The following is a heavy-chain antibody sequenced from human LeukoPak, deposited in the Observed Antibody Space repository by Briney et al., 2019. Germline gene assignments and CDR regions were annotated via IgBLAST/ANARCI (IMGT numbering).Heavy chain of an antibody. Sequence: SQTLSLTFAISGDSVSNDSAAWNWIRQSPSRGLEWLGRTYYRSKWYNNYAVSVKSRMTINPDTSKNQLSLQLNSVTPEDTAVCYCARDVSGSYDYWGQGTLVTVSS. CDR3: ARDVSGSYDY. D-gene: IGHD1-26*01. CDR2: TYYRSKWYN. J-gene: IGHJ4*02. V-gene: IGHV6-1*01. CDR1: GDSVSNDSAA.